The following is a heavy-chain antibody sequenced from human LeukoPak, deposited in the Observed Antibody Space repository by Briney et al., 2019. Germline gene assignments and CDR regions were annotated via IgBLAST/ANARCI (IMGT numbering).Heavy chain of an antibody. V-gene: IGHV3-21*01. J-gene: IGHJ4*02. CDR3: ARDGDSSGWYGKRFFDY. D-gene: IGHD6-19*01. Sequence: GESLRLSCAASGFSLSNYGMNWVRQAPGKGLEWVSTISSSSSYIYYADSVKGRFTISRDNAKNSLYLQMNSLRAEDTAVYYCARDGDSSGWYGKRFFDYWGQGTLVTVSS. CDR2: ISSSSSYI. CDR1: GFSLSNYG.